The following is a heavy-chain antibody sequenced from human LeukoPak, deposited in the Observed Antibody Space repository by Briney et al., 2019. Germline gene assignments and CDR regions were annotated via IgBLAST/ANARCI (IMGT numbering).Heavy chain of an antibody. CDR2: ISGYNGNT. D-gene: IGHD2-2*01. CDR3: ARLQFRVGSCSSSSCRAFDY. J-gene: IGHJ4*02. Sequence: ASVKVSCKASGYTFANYDINWVRQPPGQGLEWMGWISGYNGNTNYAQNLQGRVTMTTDTSTSTAYMDLRSLRSDDTAVYYCARLQFRVGSCSSSSCRAFDYWGQGTLITVSS. V-gene: IGHV1-18*01. CDR1: GYTFANYD.